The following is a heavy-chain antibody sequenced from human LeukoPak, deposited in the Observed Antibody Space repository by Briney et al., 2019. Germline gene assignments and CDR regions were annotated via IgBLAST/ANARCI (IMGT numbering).Heavy chain of an antibody. Sequence: SVKVSCKASGGTFSSYAISWVRQAPGQGLEWMGRIIPIFGTANYAQKFQGRVTITADESTSTAYMELGSLRSEDTAVYYCARDPVRRTICSAGGNWFDPWGQGTLVTVS. CDR3: ARDPVRRTICSAGGNWFDP. CDR1: GGTFSSYA. J-gene: IGHJ5*02. D-gene: IGHD2-8*01. CDR2: IIPIFGTA. V-gene: IGHV1-69*15.